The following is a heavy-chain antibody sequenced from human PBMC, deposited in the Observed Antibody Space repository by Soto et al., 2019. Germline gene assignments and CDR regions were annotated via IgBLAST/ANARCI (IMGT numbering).Heavy chain of an antibody. D-gene: IGHD3-9*01. J-gene: IGHJ5*02. V-gene: IGHV3-23*01. CDR2: ISDIGGST. CDR1: GFTFSSYA. CDR3: AKKRYFEWSGVGNWFDP. Sequence: GGSLRLSCAASGFTFSSYAMTWVRQAPGKGLEWVSAISDIGGSTYYADSVKGRFTISRDNSKNTLYLQMNSLRAEDMAVYYCAKKRYFEWSGVGNWFDPWGQGTLVTVSS.